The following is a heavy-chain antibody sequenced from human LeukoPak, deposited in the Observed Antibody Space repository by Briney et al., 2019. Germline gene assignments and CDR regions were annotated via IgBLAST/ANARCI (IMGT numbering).Heavy chain of an antibody. V-gene: IGHV4-59*08. CDR1: SGSISSYY. D-gene: IGHD3-10*01. CDR2: IYYSGST. Sequence: SETLSLTCTVSSGSISSYYWSWIRQPPGKGLEWIGYIYYSGSTNYNPSLKSRVTISVDTSRNQFSLKLSSVTAADTAVYYCARRQRITMVRGLTNYYYSMDVWGRGTTITVSS. J-gene: IGHJ6*03. CDR3: ARRQRITMVRGLTNYYYSMDV.